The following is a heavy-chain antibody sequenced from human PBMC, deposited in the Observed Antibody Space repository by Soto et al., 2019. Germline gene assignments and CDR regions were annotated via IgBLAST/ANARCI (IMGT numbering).Heavy chain of an antibody. J-gene: IGHJ5*02. Sequence: GGSLRLSCAASGFTFSSYGMHWVRQAPGKGLEWVAVISYDGSNKYYADSVKGRFTISRDNSKNTLYLQMNSLRAEDTAVYYCAKGPYTAMAQGGFDPWGQGTLVTVSS. CDR2: ISYDGSNK. CDR1: GFTFSSYG. V-gene: IGHV3-30*18. CDR3: AKGPYTAMAQGGFDP. D-gene: IGHD5-18*01.